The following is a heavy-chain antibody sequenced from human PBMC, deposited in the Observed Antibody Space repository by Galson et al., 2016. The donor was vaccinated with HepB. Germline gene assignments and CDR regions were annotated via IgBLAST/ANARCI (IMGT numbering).Heavy chain of an antibody. V-gene: IGHV3-21*01. CDR2: IGRNDSFI. D-gene: IGHD3-22*01. J-gene: IGHJ1*01. CDR3: ARGFFDNTGHPGYFQH. Sequence: SLRLSCAASGFPFSDYTMNWVRQGPGKGLEWVSSIGRNDSFIFYSDSVKGRFTISGDNAKNSLYLQMNSLRVEDTAVYYCARGFFDNTGHPGYFQHWGRGTLVTVSS. CDR1: GFPFSDYT.